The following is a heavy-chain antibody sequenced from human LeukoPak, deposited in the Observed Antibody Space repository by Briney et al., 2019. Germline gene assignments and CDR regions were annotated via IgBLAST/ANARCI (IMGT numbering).Heavy chain of an antibody. J-gene: IGHJ4*02. Sequence: GGSLRLSCVVSGISFNGYSMNWVRQAPGKGLAWVAAILADGMNKYYADSVKGRFTISSDNSENTLYLQMNSLRPEDTAVYYCARIGFGYSLGQGYDYWGQGTLVSVSS. CDR3: ARIGFGYSLGQGYDY. CDR1: GISFNGYS. CDR2: ILADGMNK. D-gene: IGHD5-18*01. V-gene: IGHV3-30*04.